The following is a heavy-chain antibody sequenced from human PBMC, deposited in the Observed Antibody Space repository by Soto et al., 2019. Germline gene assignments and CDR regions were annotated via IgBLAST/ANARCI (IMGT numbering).Heavy chain of an antibody. J-gene: IGHJ4*02. CDR2: IKQGGSEK. V-gene: IGHV3-7*01. D-gene: IGHD6-13*01. Sequence: EVQLVESGGGLVQPGGSLRLSCAASGFTFSSYWMSWVRQAPGKGLEWVANIKQGGSEKYYVDSVKGRFTISRDNAKNSLYLQMNSLRAEDTAVYYCARDYSSRWYEWVYWGQGTLVTVSS. CDR3: ARDYSSRWYEWVY. CDR1: GFTFSSYW.